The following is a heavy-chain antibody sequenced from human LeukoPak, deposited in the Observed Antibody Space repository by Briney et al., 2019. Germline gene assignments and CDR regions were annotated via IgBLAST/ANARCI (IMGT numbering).Heavy chain of an antibody. J-gene: IGHJ3*02. D-gene: IGHD1-1*01. CDR1: GGSISSYY. CDR2: IYTSGST. V-gene: IGHV4-4*07. Sequence: SETLSLTCTVSGGSISSYYWSWIRQPAGKGLEWIGRIYTSGSTNYNPSLKSRVTMSVDTSKNQFSLKLSSVTAADTAVYYCAKSLRAALGTGAFDIWGQGTMVTVSS. CDR3: AKSLRAALGTGAFDI.